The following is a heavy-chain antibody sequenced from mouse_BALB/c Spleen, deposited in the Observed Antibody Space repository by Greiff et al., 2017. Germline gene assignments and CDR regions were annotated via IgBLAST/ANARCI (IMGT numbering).Heavy chain of an antibody. J-gene: IGHJ2*01. CDR3: AHASLAVFDY. D-gene: IGHD6-1*01. Sequence: EVHLVESGAELVKPGASVKLSCTASGFNIKDTYMHWVKQRPEQGLEWIGRIDPANGNTKYDPKFQGKATITADTSSNTAYLQLSSLTSEDTAVYYCAHASLAVFDYWGQGTTLTVSS. CDR1: GFNIKDTY. CDR2: IDPANGNT. V-gene: IGHV14-3*02.